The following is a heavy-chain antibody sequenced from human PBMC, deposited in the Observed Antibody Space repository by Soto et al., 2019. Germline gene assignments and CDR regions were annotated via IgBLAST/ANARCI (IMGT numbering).Heavy chain of an antibody. CDR2: IKQDGSEK. CDR3: AREGAIKIFGVVTRDYYYYGMDV. CDR1: GFTFSSYW. J-gene: IGHJ6*02. D-gene: IGHD3-3*01. V-gene: IGHV3-7*01. Sequence: GGSLRLSCAASGFTFSSYWMSWVRQAPGKGLEWVANIKQDGSEKYYVDSVKGRFTISRDNAKNSLYLQMNSLRAEDTAVYYCAREGAIKIFGVVTRDYYYYGMDVWGQGTTVTVSS.